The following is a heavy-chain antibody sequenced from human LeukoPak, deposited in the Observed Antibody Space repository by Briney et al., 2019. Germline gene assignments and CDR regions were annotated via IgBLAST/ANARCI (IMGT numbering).Heavy chain of an antibody. D-gene: IGHD3-10*01. Sequence: ASVKVSCKVSGYTLTEVSMHWVRQAPGKGLEWMGGFDPEDGETIYAQKFQGRVTMTEDTSTDTAYMELSSLRSEDTAVYYCATSGYYGSGSYLYWYFDLWGRGTLVTVSS. V-gene: IGHV1-24*01. J-gene: IGHJ2*01. CDR3: ATSGYYGSGSYLYWYFDL. CDR2: FDPEDGET. CDR1: GYTLTEVS.